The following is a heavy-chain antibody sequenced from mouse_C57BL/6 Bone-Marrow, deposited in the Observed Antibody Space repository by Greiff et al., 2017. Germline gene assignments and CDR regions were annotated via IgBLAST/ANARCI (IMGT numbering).Heavy chain of an antibody. J-gene: IGHJ3*01. Sequence: VQLQQSGTVLARPGASVKMSCKTSGYTFTSYWMHWVKQRPGQGLEWIGAIYPGNSDTSYNQKFKGKAKLTAVTSASTAYMELSSLTNEDSAVYYCTRSKIPYYYGSSPFAYWGQGTLVTVSA. CDR1: GYTFTSYW. CDR2: IYPGNSDT. D-gene: IGHD1-1*01. V-gene: IGHV1-5*01. CDR3: TRSKIPYYYGSSPFAY.